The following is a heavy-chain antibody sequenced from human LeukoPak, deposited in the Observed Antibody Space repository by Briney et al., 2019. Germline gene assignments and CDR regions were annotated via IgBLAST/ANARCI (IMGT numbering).Heavy chain of an antibody. CDR3: ARGVSSGYYYYYYMDV. CDR2: IYYSGST. D-gene: IGHD6-6*01. Sequence: PSGTLSLTCTVSGGSISSYYWSWIRQPPGKGLEWIGYIYYSGSTNYNPSLKSRVTISVDTSKNQISLKLSSVTAADTAVYYCARGVSSGYYYYYYMDVWGKGTMVTVSS. CDR1: GGSISSYY. V-gene: IGHV4-59*01. J-gene: IGHJ6*03.